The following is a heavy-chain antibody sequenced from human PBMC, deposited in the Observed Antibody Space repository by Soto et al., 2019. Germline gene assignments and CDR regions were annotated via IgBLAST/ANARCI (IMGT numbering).Heavy chain of an antibody. CDR2: IYYSGST. D-gene: IGHD3-10*01. Sequence: SETLSLTCTVSGGSISSGDYYWSWIRQPPGKGLEWIGYIYYSGSTNYNPSLKSRVTISVDTSKNQFSLKLSSVTAADTAVYYCARVRITMVRGVIWYYGMDVWGQGTTVTVSS. V-gene: IGHV4-30-4*01. CDR3: ARVRITMVRGVIWYYGMDV. J-gene: IGHJ6*02. CDR1: GGSISSGDYY.